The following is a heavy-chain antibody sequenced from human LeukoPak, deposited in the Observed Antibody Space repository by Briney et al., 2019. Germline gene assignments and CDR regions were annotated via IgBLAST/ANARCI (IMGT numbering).Heavy chain of an antibody. CDR3: AKWKYSNSGIDDY. CDR1: GFTFSSYA. CDR2: ISGSGDNT. V-gene: IGHV3-23*01. D-gene: IGHD6-6*01. Sequence: GGSLRLSCAASGFTFSSYAMSWVRQVPGKGLEWVSVISGSGDNTYYADSVKGRFTISKDNSKNMLYLQMNSLRAEDTAVYYCAKWKYSNSGIDDYWGQGTLVTVSS. J-gene: IGHJ4*02.